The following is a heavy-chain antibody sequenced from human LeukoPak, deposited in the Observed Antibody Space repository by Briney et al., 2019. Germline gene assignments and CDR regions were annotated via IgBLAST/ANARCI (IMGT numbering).Heavy chain of an antibody. CDR2: ISAYNGNT. CDR1: GYTFISYG. CDR3: ARDQQWLDPARHDFDY. V-gene: IGHV1-18*01. J-gene: IGHJ4*02. D-gene: IGHD6-19*01. Sequence: ASVKVSCKASGYTFISYGFSWVRQAPGQGLEWMGWISAYNGNTNYAQKLQGRVTMTTDTSTSTAYMELRSPRSDDTAVYYCARDQQWLDPARHDFDYWGQGTLVTVSS.